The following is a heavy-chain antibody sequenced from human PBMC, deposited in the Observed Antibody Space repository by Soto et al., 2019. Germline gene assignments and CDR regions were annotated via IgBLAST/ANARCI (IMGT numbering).Heavy chain of an antibody. CDR1: GFSLSTSDVG. D-gene: IGHD6-6*01. CDR3: AHSKYSRSSFDY. Sequence: SGPTLVNPTQTLTLTCTFSGFSLSTSDVGVGWIRQPPGKALEWLAIIYWDDDKGYSPSLKSRLTITKDTSKNQVVLTVTNMDPVDTATYYCAHSKYSRSSFDYWGQGTLVTVSS. J-gene: IGHJ4*02. CDR2: IYWDDDK. V-gene: IGHV2-5*02.